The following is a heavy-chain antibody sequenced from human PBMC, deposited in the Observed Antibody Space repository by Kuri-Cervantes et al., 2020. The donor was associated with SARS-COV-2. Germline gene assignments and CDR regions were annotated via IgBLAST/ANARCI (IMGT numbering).Heavy chain of an antibody. CDR3: ARDEYYYDSSGHFDY. CDR1: GFTFSDYY. Sequence: SLKISCAASGFTFSDYYMSWIRQAPGKGLEWVSYMSSSGSTIYYADSVKGRFTIYRDNATNSLYLQMNSLRAEDTAVYYCARDEYYYDSSGHFDYWGQGTLVTVSS. CDR2: MSSSGSTI. D-gene: IGHD3-22*01. J-gene: IGHJ4*02. V-gene: IGHV3-11*01.